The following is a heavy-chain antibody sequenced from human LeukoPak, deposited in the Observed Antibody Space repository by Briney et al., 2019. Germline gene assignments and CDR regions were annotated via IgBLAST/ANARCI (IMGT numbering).Heavy chain of an antibody. Sequence: ASVKVSCKASGYTFTSYAMNWVRQAPGQGLEWMGWINTNTGNPTYAQGFTGRFVFSLDTSVSTAYLQISSLKAEDTAVYYCARASGYSCSWRHNWYDPWGQGTQVTVSS. CDR2: INTNTGNP. CDR1: GYTFTSYA. J-gene: IGHJ5*02. CDR3: ARASGYSCSWRHNWYDP. D-gene: IGHD6-13*01. V-gene: IGHV7-4-1*02.